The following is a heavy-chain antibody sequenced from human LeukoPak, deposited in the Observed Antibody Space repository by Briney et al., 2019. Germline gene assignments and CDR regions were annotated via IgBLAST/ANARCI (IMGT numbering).Heavy chain of an antibody. CDR2: SNPNSGGT. V-gene: IGHV1-2*02. D-gene: IGHD3-3*01. Sequence: ASVKVSCKASGYTFTGYYRHWVRQAPGQGLEWMGWSNPNSGGTNYAQKFQGRVTMTWDTSISTAYMELSRLRSDDTAVYYCARALVLRFFEWLPSGDFDYWGQGTLVTVSS. CDR1: GYTFTGYY. CDR3: ARALVLRFFEWLPSGDFDY. J-gene: IGHJ4*02.